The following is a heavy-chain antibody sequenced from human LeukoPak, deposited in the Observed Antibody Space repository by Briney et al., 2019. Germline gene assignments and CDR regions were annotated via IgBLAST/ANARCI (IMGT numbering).Heavy chain of an antibody. J-gene: IGHJ4*02. D-gene: IGHD3-10*01. CDR2: IYPGDSDT. CDR3: ARRRYSSFLVRGYYFDY. Sequence: GESLKISCKGSGYSFTSYWIGWVRQMPGKGLEWMGIIYPGDSDTRYSPSFQGQVTISADKSISTAYLQWSSLKASDTAMYYCARRRYSSFLVRGYYFDYWGQGTLVTVSS. V-gene: IGHV5-51*01. CDR1: GYSFTSYW.